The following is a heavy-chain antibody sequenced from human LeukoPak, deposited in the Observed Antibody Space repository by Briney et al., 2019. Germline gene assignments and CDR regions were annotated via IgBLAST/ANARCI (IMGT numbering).Heavy chain of an antibody. Sequence: GRSLRLSCAASGFTFDDYAMHWVRQAPGKGLEWVSGISWNSDGIGYADSVKGRFTISRDNAKNPLYLQMNSLRAEDTALYYCVKDMAKRIWGPFDYWGQGTLVTVSS. J-gene: IGHJ4*02. D-gene: IGHD3-16*01. CDR1: GFTFDDYA. CDR3: VKDMAKRIWGPFDY. V-gene: IGHV3-9*01. CDR2: ISWNSDGI.